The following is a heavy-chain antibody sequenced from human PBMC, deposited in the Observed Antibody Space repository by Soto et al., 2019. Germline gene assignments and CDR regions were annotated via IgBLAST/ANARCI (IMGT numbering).Heavy chain of an antibody. Sequence: EVQLVESGGGLIQPGGSLRLSCAASGFTFSSNDMNWVRQAPGKGLEWVSLIYSGGSTYYADSVKGRFTISRDNSKNTLHLHMSSLRADDTAVYYCATRPLLARAPWGQGTMVTVSS. CDR3: ATRPLLARAP. CDR1: GFTFSSND. CDR2: IYSGGST. J-gene: IGHJ3*01. D-gene: IGHD3-3*02. V-gene: IGHV3-53*01.